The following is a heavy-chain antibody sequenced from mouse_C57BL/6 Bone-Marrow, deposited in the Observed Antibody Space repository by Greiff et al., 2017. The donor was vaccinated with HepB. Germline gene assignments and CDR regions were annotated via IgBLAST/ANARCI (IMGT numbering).Heavy chain of an antibody. V-gene: IGHV1-77*01. D-gene: IGHD2-5*01. CDR3: ARGIYYSNYVDYFDY. J-gene: IGHJ2*01. CDR2: TGPGSGST. CDR1: GYTFTDYY. Sequence: QVQLQQSGAELVKPGASVKISCKASGYTFTDYYINWVKQRPGQGLEWIGKTGPGSGSTYYNEQFKGKATLTADKSSSTAYMQLSSLTSEDSAVYFCARGIYYSNYVDYFDYWGQGTTLTVSS.